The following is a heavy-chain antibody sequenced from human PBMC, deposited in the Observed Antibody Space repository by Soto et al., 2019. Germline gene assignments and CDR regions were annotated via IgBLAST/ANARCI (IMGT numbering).Heavy chain of an antibody. CDR3: AKDLVDIVATIHHYYYYYGMDV. CDR1: GFTFSSYG. Sequence: QVQLVESGGGVVQPGRSLRLSCAASGFTFSSYGMHWVRQAPGKGLEWVAVISYDGSNKYYADSVKGRFTISRDNSKNTLYLQMNSLRAEDTAVYYCAKDLVDIVATIHHYYYYYGMDVW. CDR2: ISYDGSNK. D-gene: IGHD5-12*01. V-gene: IGHV3-30*18. J-gene: IGHJ6*01.